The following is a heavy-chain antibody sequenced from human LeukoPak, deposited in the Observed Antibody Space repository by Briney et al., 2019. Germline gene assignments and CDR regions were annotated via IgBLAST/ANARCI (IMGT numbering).Heavy chain of an antibody. D-gene: IGHD2-15*01. Sequence: GGSLTLSCAASGFTFSSYAMHWVRQAPGKGLEWVAVISYDGSNKYYADSVKGRFTISRDNSKNTLYLQMNSLRAEDTAVYYCARVGCSGGICYYDYYYYMDVWGKGTTVTVSS. J-gene: IGHJ6*03. CDR2: ISYDGSNK. CDR3: ARVGCSGGICYYDYYYYMDV. V-gene: IGHV3-30*04. CDR1: GFTFSSYA.